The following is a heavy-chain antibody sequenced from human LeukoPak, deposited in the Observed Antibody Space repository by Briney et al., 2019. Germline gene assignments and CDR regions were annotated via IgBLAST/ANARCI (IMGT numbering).Heavy chain of an antibody. CDR3: ARDVVGSLDY. Sequence: GGSLILSCAASGFTFSSYRMAWVRQAPGKGLEWVANIKGDESARHQADSVKGRFTISRDNTRNSLYLQMNNLRGDDTAVYYSARDVVGSLDYWGQGTLVTVSS. CDR2: IKGDESAR. CDR1: GFTFSSYR. J-gene: IGHJ4*02. V-gene: IGHV3-7*01. D-gene: IGHD1-26*01.